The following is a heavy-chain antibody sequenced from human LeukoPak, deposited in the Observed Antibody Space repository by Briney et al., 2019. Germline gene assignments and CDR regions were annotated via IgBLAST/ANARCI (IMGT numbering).Heavy chain of an antibody. CDR1: GFTFSSYE. V-gene: IGHV3-48*03. D-gene: IGHD2-15*01. CDR2: ISSSGTTI. CDR3: AREVGPLDY. J-gene: IGHJ4*02. Sequence: PGGSLRLSCAASGFTFSSYEMNWVRQAPGKGLEWVSYISSSGTTIYYADSVKGRFTISRDNAKNSLSLEMNSLRAEDTAVYYCAREVGPLDYWGQGTLVTVSS.